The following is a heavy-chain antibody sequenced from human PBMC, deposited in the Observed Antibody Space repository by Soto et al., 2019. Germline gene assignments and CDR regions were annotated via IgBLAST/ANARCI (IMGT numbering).Heavy chain of an antibody. D-gene: IGHD3-16*02. J-gene: IGHJ4*01. V-gene: IGHV4-30-4*01. CDR2: IFYTGST. Sequence: PSETLSISWSVSGGTINSGDYFWSWIRQPPGKGLEWIGSIFYTGSTYYSPSLKSRASMSMDTSKNLFSLTLRSLTASNTAVYFCARVKAPLYRHYYFDYLGHGSPFPVSS. CDR1: GGTINSGDYF. CDR3: ARVKAPLYRHYYFDY.